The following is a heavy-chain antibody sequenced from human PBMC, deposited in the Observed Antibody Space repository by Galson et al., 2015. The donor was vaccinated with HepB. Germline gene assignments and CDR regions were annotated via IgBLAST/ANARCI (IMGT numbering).Heavy chain of an antibody. CDR2: IGAYDGDT. Sequence: SVKVSCKASGYMFTSSGISWVRQAPGQGLEWMGWIGAYDGDTNYAQKFQGRVTMTTDTSTNTAYMELRSLRSDDTAVYFCARAPRIAVAEGVLDNGGQGTLVTVSS. V-gene: IGHV1-18*01. D-gene: IGHD6-19*01. CDR1: GYMFTSSG. CDR3: ARAPRIAVAEGVLDN. J-gene: IGHJ4*02.